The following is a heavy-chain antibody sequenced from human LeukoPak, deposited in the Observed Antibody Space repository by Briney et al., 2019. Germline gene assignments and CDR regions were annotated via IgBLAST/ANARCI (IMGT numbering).Heavy chain of an antibody. V-gene: IGHV3-11*01. CDR1: GLTFSDYY. J-gene: IGHJ4*02. CDR3: ARGPYDSSTKCPSAAGY. Sequence: GGSLRLSCAASGLTFSDYYMSWVRQAPGKGLEWVSYISSSGSATYYADSVKGRFTISRDNAKNSMYLHMNSLRAEDTAVYYCARGPYDSSTKCPSAAGYCDQGTLVTVSS. D-gene: IGHD3-22*01. CDR2: ISSSGSAT.